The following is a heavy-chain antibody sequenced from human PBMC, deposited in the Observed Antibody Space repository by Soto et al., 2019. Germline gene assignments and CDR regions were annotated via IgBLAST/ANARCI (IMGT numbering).Heavy chain of an antibody. CDR1: GFTLSSYD. CDR2: IGSGGDT. CDR3: TRKTPPTGMEV. J-gene: IGHJ6*02. Sequence: EVQLVESGGGLVRPGGSLRLSCAASGFTLSSYDIHWVRQATGEGLAWVSGIGSGGDTHYADSVKGRFIMSREDGKNSLYLQMNNLGVGDTAVYYCTRKTPPTGMEVWGQGATVTVSS. D-gene: IGHD3-9*01. V-gene: IGHV3-13*01.